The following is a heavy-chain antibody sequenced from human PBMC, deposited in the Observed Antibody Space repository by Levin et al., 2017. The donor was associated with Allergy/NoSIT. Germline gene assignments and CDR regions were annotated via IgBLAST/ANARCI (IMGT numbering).Heavy chain of an antibody. CDR1: GFTFSSYG. CDR2: IWYDGSNK. D-gene: IGHD3-22*01. V-gene: IGHV3-33*01. J-gene: IGHJ4*02. Sequence: GGSLRLSCAASGFTFSSYGMHWVRQAPGKGLEWVAVIWYDGSNKYYADSVKGRFTISRDNSKNTLYLQMNSLRAEDTAVYYCARAPVLTPPDYWGQGTLVTVSS. CDR3: ARAPVLTPPDY.